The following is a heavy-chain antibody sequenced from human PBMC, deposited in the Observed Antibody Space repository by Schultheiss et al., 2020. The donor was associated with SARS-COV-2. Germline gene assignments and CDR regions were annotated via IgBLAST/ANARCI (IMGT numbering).Heavy chain of an antibody. Sequence: SETLSLTCTVSGGSISSHSWSWIRQPPGKGLEWIGSIYYSGSTYYNPSLKSRVTISVDTSKNQFSLKLSSVTAADTAVYYCAGGVVLDAFDIWGQGTMVTVSS. CDR1: GGSISSHS. CDR3: AGGVVLDAFDI. D-gene: IGHD2-21*01. V-gene: IGHV4-59*05. CDR2: IYYSGST. J-gene: IGHJ3*02.